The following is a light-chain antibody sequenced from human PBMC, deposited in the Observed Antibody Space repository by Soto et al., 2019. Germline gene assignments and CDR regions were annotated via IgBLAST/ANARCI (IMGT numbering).Light chain of an antibody. CDR1: ISDVGAYNF. Sequence: QYVLTQPPSSSGSPGQSVTISCTGTISDVGAYNFVSWYQQHPGKAPKLMIYEFSKRPSGVPDRFSGSKSGDTASLTVSGLQAEDEADYYCSSYAGSNNYVFGTGTKVTVL. J-gene: IGLJ1*01. V-gene: IGLV2-8*01. CDR2: EFS. CDR3: SSYAGSNNYV.